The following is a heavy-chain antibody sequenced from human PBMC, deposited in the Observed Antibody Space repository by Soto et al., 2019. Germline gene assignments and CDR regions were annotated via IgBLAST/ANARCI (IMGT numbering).Heavy chain of an antibody. Sequence: GGSLRLSCAASGFTFSSYAMSWVRQAPGKGLEWVSAISGSGGSTYYADSVKGRFTISRDNSKNTLYLQMNSLRAEDTAVYYCAKEMTYYYGSGSYGIGGFDYWGQGTLVTVSS. V-gene: IGHV3-23*01. D-gene: IGHD3-10*01. CDR1: GFTFSSYA. CDR2: ISGSGGST. CDR3: AKEMTYYYGSGSYGIGGFDY. J-gene: IGHJ4*02.